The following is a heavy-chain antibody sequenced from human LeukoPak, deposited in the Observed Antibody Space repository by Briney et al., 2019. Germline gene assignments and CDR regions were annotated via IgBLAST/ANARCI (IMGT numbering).Heavy chain of an antibody. D-gene: IGHD3-10*01. V-gene: IGHV1-69*05. J-gene: IGHJ4*02. CDR3: ARGHYGSGRYFDY. CDR2: IIPIFGTA. CDR1: GGTFSSYA. Sequence: SVKVSCKATGGTFSSYAISWVRQATGQGLEWMGGIIPIFGTANYAKKFQGRVTITTDESTSTAYMELSSLRSEDTAVYYCARGHYGSGRYFDYWGQGTLVTVSS.